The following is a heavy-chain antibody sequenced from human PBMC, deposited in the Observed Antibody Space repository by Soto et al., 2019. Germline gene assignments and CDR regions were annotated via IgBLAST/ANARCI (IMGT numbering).Heavy chain of an antibody. CDR2: ITWNGGTI. D-gene: IGHD1-1*01. Sequence: EVQLVESGGGLVQPGRSLRLSCAASGFAFDDYVMHWVRQPPGRGLEWVSGITWNGGTIRYVDSVKGRFTISRVNAENSLYLQMNSLRPEDTAVYYCAKGGTASFIGPSGRHNCFDTWGQVTQVTVSS. CDR3: AKGGTASFIGPSGRHNCFDT. V-gene: IGHV3-9*01. J-gene: IGHJ5*02. CDR1: GFAFDDYV.